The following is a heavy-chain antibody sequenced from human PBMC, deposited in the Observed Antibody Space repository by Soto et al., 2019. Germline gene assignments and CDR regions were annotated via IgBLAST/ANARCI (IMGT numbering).Heavy chain of an antibody. V-gene: IGHV1-46*01. CDR3: ATHANLDYYYAMDV. CDR1: GNTFTSQH. D-gene: IGHD2-8*01. J-gene: IGHJ6*02. CDR2: ANPAGGIT. Sequence: ASVKVSCKASGNTFTSQHMHWVRQAPGQGLEWMGIANPAGGITTHAPKFQDRLTMTSDTSTSTVYMELSGLRSEDTAVYYCATHANLDYYYAMDVWGPRTTATVSS.